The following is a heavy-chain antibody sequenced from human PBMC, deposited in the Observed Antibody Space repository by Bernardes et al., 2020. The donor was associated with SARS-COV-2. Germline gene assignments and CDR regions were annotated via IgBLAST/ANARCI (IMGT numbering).Heavy chain of an antibody. CDR3: ARVKGATPPKKYGMDV. Sequence: SETLSLTCAVYGGSFSGYYWSWIRQPPGKGLEWIGEINHSGSTNYNPSLKSRVTISVDTYKNQFSLKLSSVTAADTAVYYCARVKGATPPKKYGMDVWGQGTTVTVSS. CDR1: GGSFSGYY. D-gene: IGHD1-26*01. J-gene: IGHJ6*02. CDR2: INHSGST. V-gene: IGHV4-34*01.